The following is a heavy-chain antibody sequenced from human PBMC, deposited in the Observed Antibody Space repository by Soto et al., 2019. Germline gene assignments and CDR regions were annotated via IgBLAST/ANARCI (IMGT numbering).Heavy chain of an antibody. J-gene: IGHJ6*02. D-gene: IGHD2-21*02. CDR3: ARSLQVTALSYYYYYGMDV. CDR1: GYSFTSYW. Sequence: GESLKSSCKGSGYSFTSYWIGWVRQMPGKGLEWMGIIYPGDSDTRYSPSFQGQVTISADKSISTAYLQWSSLKASDTAMYYCARSLQVTALSYYYYYGMDVWGQGTTVTVSS. V-gene: IGHV5-51*01. CDR2: IYPGDSDT.